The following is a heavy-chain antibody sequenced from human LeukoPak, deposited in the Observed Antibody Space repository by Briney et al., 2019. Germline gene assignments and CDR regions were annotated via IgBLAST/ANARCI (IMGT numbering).Heavy chain of an antibody. CDR3: ARVVKVKDYYYYMDV. J-gene: IGHJ6*03. Sequence: SVKVSCKASGGTFSSYTISWVRQAPGQGLEWMGRIIPILGIANYAQKFQGRVTITADKSTSTAYMELSSLRSEDTAVYYCARVVKVKDYYYYMDVWAKGTTVTVSS. D-gene: IGHD3-22*01. CDR2: IIPILGIA. V-gene: IGHV1-69*02. CDR1: GGTFSSYT.